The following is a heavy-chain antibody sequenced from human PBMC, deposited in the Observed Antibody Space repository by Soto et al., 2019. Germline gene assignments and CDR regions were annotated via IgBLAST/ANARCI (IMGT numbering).Heavy chain of an antibody. CDR3: ARTFGVGSPYYYYGMDV. CDR1: GYSFTSYW. J-gene: IGHJ6*02. V-gene: IGHV5-10-1*01. Sequence: GESLKISCKGSGYSFTSYWISWVRQMPGKGLEWMGRIDPSDSYTNYSPSFQGHVTISADKSISSAYLHWSNLRASDTATYYCARTFGVGSPYYYYGMDVWGQGTTVTVSS. CDR2: IDPSDSYT. D-gene: IGHD3-3*01.